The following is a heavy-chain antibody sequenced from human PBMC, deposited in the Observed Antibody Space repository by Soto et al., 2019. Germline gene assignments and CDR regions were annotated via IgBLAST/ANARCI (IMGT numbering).Heavy chain of an antibody. J-gene: IGHJ3*01. D-gene: IGHD3-3*01. CDR2: IHYRGKT. Sequence: QLQLQESGPGLVKPSSTLSLTCTVSGDSISGSSYVWGWVRQPPGRGLESIGAIHYRGKTHDSPSIKSRVTIAVDTSRNQFSMELTSVTAADTATYYCARYRNFVFGDDAFDVWGQGTMVDVSS. CDR3: ARYRNFVFGDDAFDV. CDR1: GDSISGSSYV. V-gene: IGHV4-39*01.